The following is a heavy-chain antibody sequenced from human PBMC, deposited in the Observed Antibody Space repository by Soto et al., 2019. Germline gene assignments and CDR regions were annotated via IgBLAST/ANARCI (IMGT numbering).Heavy chain of an antibody. J-gene: IGHJ4*02. CDR2: IHYSGST. Sequence: PETLRVTCTVSGDSIGTTHSYWAWIRQSPGKGLEWIGNIHYSGSTYYMPSLRSRVTLSVDTSKNQFSLRLTSVTAEDTAVYYCARHEGNGNVWPLVYWGQG. CDR3: ARHEGNGNVWPLVY. CDR1: GDSIGTTHSY. V-gene: IGHV4-39*01. D-gene: IGHD2-8*01.